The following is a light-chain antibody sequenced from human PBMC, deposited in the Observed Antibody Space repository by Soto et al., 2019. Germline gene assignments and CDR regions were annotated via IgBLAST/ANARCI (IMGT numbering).Light chain of an antibody. V-gene: IGKV3-15*01. CDR3: LQHNSYPYS. CDR2: GAS. J-gene: IGKJ2*03. CDR1: QSVSSN. Sequence: EIVMTQSPATLSVSPGDRATLSCRASQSVSSNLAWYQQRPGQAPRLLIYGASTRATGIPARFSGSGSGTEFTLTISSLQSEDFATYYCLQHNSYPYSFGQGTKLEIK.